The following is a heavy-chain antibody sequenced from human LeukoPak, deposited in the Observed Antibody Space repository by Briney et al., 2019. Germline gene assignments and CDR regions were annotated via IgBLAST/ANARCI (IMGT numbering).Heavy chain of an antibody. V-gene: IGHV1-24*01. D-gene: IGHD3-3*01. CDR2: FDPEDGET. J-gene: IGHJ4*02. Sequence: HWASVKVSCKVSGYTLTELSIHWVRQAPGKGLEWMGGFDPEDGETIYAQKFQGRVTMTEDTSTDTAYMELSSLRSEDTAVYYCAGFWSGYYFNWGQGTLVTVSS. CDR3: AGFWSGYYFN. CDR1: GYTLTELS.